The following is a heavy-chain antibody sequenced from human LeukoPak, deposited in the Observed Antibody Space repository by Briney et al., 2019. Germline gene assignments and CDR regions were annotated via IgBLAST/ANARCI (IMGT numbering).Heavy chain of an antibody. Sequence: GGSLRLSCAASGFTFSSYGMHWARQAPGKGREGVAVIWYDGSNKYYADSVKGRFTISRDNSKNTLYLQMNSLRAEDTAVYYCATYSSTPFGVWGQGTTVTVSS. CDR1: GFTFSSYG. V-gene: IGHV3-33*01. CDR3: ATYSSTPFGV. D-gene: IGHD6-13*01. CDR2: IWYDGSNK. J-gene: IGHJ6*02.